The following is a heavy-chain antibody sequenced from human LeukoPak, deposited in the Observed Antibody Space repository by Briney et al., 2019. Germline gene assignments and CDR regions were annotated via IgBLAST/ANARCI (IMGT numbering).Heavy chain of an antibody. CDR2: ISYDGSNL. CDR3: ARDGEGVLGFDY. D-gene: IGHD2-8*02. J-gene: IGHJ4*02. Sequence: PGGSLRLSCAASGFTFSSYGMHWVRQAPGKGLEWAAIISYDGSNLDYADSVKGRFTISRDNSKNTLYLQMNSLRAEDAAVYYCARDGEGVLGFDYWGQGTLVTVSS. CDR1: GFTFSSYG. V-gene: IGHV3-30-3*01.